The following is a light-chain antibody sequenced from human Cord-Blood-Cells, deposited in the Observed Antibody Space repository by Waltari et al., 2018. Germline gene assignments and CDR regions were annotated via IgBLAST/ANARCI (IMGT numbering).Light chain of an antibody. CDR3: QQRYSTPHT. V-gene: IGKV1-39*01. J-gene: IGKJ2*01. CDR1: QSISSY. Sequence: DIQLTQYPYSLSASVGDRVTITCRASQSISSYLNWYQQKPGKAPKPLIYAASSLQSRDPSRLSGSRSCTDFTLTIISLLPEDFATYYCQQRYSTPHTFGQGTKLEIK. CDR2: AAS.